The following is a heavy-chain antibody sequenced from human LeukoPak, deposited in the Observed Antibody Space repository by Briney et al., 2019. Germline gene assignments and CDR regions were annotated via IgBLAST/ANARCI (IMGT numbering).Heavy chain of an antibody. Sequence: GGSLRLSCVASGFIFEEYGMTWVRQAPGKGLEWVSGINGNGGSRGYAASVKGRFTISRDNANNSLYLQMNSLRAEDTALYYCARDLTTVVTRDAFDIWGQGTMVTVSS. CDR2: INGNGGSR. D-gene: IGHD4-23*01. CDR3: ARDLTTVVTRDAFDI. J-gene: IGHJ3*02. V-gene: IGHV3-20*04. CDR1: GFIFEEYG.